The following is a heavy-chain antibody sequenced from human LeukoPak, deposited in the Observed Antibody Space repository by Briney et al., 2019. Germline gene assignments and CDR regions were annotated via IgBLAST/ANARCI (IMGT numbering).Heavy chain of an antibody. D-gene: IGHD2-21*01. J-gene: IGHJ3*01. CDR1: GVTFTGYV. Sequence: GRTLRLSCAASGVTFTGYVMNSVREAAGTGLEWFSYISSSGYTIYSADSVKRRFTVSRDNAKHSLYLQMNSLRVEDTDVHFCARSRSIAGDGFDVWGQGTMVTVSS. V-gene: IGHV3-48*03. CDR2: ISSSGYTI. CDR3: ARSRSIAGDGFDV.